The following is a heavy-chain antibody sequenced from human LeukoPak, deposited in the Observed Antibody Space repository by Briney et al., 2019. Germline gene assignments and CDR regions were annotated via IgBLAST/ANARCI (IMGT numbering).Heavy chain of an antibody. J-gene: IGHJ4*02. D-gene: IGHD1-26*01. CDR2: IYYSGST. V-gene: IGHV4-59*01. CDR1: GGSISSYY. CDR3: ARAIVGATTVDY. Sequence: PSETLSPTCTVSGGSISSYYWSWIRQPPGKGLEWIGYIYYSGSTNYNPSLKSRVTISVDTSKNQFSLKLSSVTAADTAAYYCARAIVGATTVDYWGQGTLVTVSS.